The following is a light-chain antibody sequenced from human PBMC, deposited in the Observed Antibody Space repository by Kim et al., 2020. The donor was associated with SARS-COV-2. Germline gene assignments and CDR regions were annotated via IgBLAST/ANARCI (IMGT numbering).Light chain of an antibody. CDR3: LQYYSFPHT. V-gene: IGKV1-17*03. Sequence: ASVGDRVAITCRASQGIRGYLAWFQQKPGKVPQRLIYDTSNLHSGVPSRFSGTGSGTEYTLTISSLQPEDFTTYYCLQYYSFPHTFGQGTKVDIK. CDR2: DTS. CDR1: QGIRGY. J-gene: IGKJ2*01.